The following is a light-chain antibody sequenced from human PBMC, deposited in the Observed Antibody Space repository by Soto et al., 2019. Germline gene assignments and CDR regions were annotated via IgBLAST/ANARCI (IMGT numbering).Light chain of an antibody. CDR3: QKYNSAPWK. Sequence: DIQMTQSPASLSTSVGDGVTITCLASQGISNYLAWYQQKPGKVPKLLIYAASTLQSGVPSRFSGSGSGTDFTLTISSLQPEDVATYYCQKYNSAPWKFGQGTKVDIK. V-gene: IGKV1-27*01. CDR2: AAS. J-gene: IGKJ1*01. CDR1: QGISNY.